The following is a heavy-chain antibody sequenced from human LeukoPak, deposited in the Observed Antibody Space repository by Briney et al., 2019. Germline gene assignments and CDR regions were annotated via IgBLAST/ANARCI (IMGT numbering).Heavy chain of an antibody. Sequence: PGESLKISCKGSGYSFTSYWIGWVRQMPGKGLEWMGIIYPGDSDTRYSPSFQGQATISADKSISTAYLQWSSLKASDTAMYYCARQGITIFGVVRDAFDIWGQGTMVTVSS. D-gene: IGHD3-3*01. CDR3: ARQGITIFGVVRDAFDI. J-gene: IGHJ3*02. V-gene: IGHV5-51*01. CDR1: GYSFTSYW. CDR2: IYPGDSDT.